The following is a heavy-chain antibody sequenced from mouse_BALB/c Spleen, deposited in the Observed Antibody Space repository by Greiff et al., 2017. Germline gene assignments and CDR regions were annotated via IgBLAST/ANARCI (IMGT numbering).Heavy chain of an antibody. V-gene: IGHV14-3*02. Sequence: VQLKQSGAELVKPGASVKLSCTASGFNIKDTYMHWVKQRPEQGLEWIGRIDPANGNTKYDPKFQGKATITADTSSNTAYLQLSSLTSEDTAVYYCARDPDYGLDYWGQGTTLTVSS. J-gene: IGHJ2*01. CDR1: GFNIKDTY. CDR3: ARDPDYGLDY. CDR2: IDPANGNT. D-gene: IGHD2-4*01.